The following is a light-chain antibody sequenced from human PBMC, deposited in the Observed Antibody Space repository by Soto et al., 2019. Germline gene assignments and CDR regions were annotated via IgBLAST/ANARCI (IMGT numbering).Light chain of an antibody. CDR2: GAS. J-gene: IGKJ1*01. CDR1: QSVSSN. V-gene: IGKV3-15*01. CDR3: QQYNNWPPWT. Sequence: EIVMTQSRATLSVSRGERATLSCRASQSVSSNLAWYQQKPGQAPRLLIYGASIRATGIPARFSGSGSGTEFTLTISSLQSEDFAVYYCQQYNNWPPWTFGQGTKVDIK.